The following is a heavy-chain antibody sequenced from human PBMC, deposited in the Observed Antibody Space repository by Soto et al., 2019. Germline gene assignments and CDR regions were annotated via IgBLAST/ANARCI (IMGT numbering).Heavy chain of an antibody. V-gene: IGHV1-58*01. D-gene: IGHD4-4*01. J-gene: IGHJ4*02. CDR3: AASYSNYAY. CDR2: FVVCSGNT. Sequence: SVKVSCKASGFNFTSTAVQWVRQARGQRLEWIGWFVVCSGNTNYAQKFQERVTITRDMSTSTAYMELSSLTSEDTAVYYCAASYSNYAYWGQGTPVTVSS. CDR1: GFNFTSTA.